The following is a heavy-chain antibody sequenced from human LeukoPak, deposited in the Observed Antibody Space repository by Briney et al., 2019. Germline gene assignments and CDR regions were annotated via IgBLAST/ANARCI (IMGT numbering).Heavy chain of an antibody. D-gene: IGHD3-16*01. Sequence: SETLSLTCTVSGGSISSSSCYWGWIRQPPGKGLEWIGNIYYSGSTYYNPSLKSRATISVDTSKNQFSLKLSSVTAADTAVYYCARLIIAYWYFDLWGRGTLVTVPS. CDR1: GGSISSSSCY. V-gene: IGHV4-39*01. CDR3: ARLIIAYWYFDL. CDR2: IYYSGST. J-gene: IGHJ2*01.